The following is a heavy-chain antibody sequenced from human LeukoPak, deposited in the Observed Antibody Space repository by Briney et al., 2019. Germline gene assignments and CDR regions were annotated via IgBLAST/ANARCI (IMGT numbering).Heavy chain of an antibody. CDR2: ISYDGSNK. Sequence: PGGSLRLSCAASGFTFSSYAMHWVRQAPGKGLERVAVISYDGSNKYYADSVKGRFTISRDNSKNTLYLQMNSLRAEDTAVYYCARAGEGYSSGWPFDYWGQGTLVTVSS. CDR3: ARAGEGYSSGWPFDY. D-gene: IGHD6-19*01. J-gene: IGHJ4*02. CDR1: GFTFSSYA. V-gene: IGHV3-30*04.